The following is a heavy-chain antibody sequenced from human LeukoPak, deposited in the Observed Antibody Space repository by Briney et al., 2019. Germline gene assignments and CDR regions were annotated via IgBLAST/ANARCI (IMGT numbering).Heavy chain of an antibody. CDR3: ASDVPAANYYYYGMDV. J-gene: IGHJ6*02. CDR1: GGTFSIYA. D-gene: IGHD2-2*01. Sequence: GASVKVSCTASGGTFSIYAISWVRQAPGQGLEWMGGIIPIFGTANYAQKYQGRVTITADESTSTAYMELSSLRSEDTAVYYCASDVPAANYYYYGMDVWGQGTTVTVSS. CDR2: IIPIFGTA. V-gene: IGHV1-69*13.